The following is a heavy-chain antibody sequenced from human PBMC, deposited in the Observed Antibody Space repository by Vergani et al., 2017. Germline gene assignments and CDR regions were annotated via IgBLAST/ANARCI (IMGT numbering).Heavy chain of an antibody. Sequence: DVHLAESGGGFFQPGGSLRLSCSASGFSFNSYLMHWVRQVPGKGLLWVSRIKSDGSITASADSVKGRFTISRDNAQNTLYLQMNSLRVEDTGVYYCARARCIETCYMSNWLDSWGQGTLVTVSS. CDR1: GFSFNSYL. V-gene: IGHV3-74*03. D-gene: IGHD3-9*01. J-gene: IGHJ5*01. CDR3: ARARCIETCYMSNWLDS. CDR2: IKSDGSIT.